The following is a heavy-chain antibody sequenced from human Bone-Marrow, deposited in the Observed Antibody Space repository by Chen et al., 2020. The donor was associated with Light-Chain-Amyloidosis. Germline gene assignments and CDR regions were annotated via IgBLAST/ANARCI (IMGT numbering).Heavy chain of an antibody. CDR1: GGSISSSS. CDR3: ASETYYYDSSGENTGAFDI. J-gene: IGHJ3*02. D-gene: IGHD3-22*01. V-gene: IGHV4-4*07. Sequence: QVQLQESGPGLVKPSETLSLTCTVSGGSISSSSWSWIRQPAGKGLEWIGRSYTSGSTNYNPSLKSRVTMSVDTSKNQFSLKLSSVTAADTAVYYCASETYYYDSSGENTGAFDIWGQGTMVTVSS. CDR2: SYTSGST.